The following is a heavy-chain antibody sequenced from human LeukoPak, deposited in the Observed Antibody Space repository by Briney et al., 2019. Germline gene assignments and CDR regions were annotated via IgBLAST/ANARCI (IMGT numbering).Heavy chain of an antibody. J-gene: IGHJ4*02. CDR2: ISSSGSTI. CDR1: GFTFSDYY. D-gene: IGHD3-10*01. Sequence: GGSLRLSCAASGFTFSDYYMSWIRQAPGKGLEWGSYISSSGSTIYYADSVKGRFTISRDNAKNSLYLQMNSLRADDTAVYYCARDGRGITPTYYFDYWGQGTLVTVSS. CDR3: ARDGRGITPTYYFDY. V-gene: IGHV3-11*01.